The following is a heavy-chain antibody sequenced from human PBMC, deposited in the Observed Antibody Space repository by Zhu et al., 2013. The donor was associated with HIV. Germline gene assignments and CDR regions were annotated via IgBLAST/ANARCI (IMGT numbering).Heavy chain of an antibody. Sequence: QVQLQESGPGLVRPSETLSLTCSVSGYSISSGYYWGWIRQPPGKGLEWIGSIYHSGSTYYNPSLKSRVTISVDTSKNQFSLKLSSVTAADTAVYYCARDRSSRSYDFWSGYYPAAFDIWGQGTMVTVSS. V-gene: IGHV4-38-2*02. CDR2: IYHSGST. D-gene: IGHD3-3*01. CDR3: ARDRSSRSYDFWSGYYPAAFDI. CDR1: GYSISSGYY. J-gene: IGHJ3*02.